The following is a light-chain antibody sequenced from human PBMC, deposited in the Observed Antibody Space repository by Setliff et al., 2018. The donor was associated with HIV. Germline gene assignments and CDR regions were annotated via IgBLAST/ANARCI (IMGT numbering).Light chain of an antibody. CDR1: SSDIGRYNY. CDR3: CSYARGSTYV. Sequence: ALAQPASVSGSPGQSITISCTGTSSDIGRYNYVSWYQQYPGKGPTLVIFDVSERPPGVSNRFSGSKSGNTASLIISGLQPDDEADYYCCSYARGSTYVFGSGTKVTVL. V-gene: IGLV2-14*03. CDR2: DVS. J-gene: IGLJ1*01.